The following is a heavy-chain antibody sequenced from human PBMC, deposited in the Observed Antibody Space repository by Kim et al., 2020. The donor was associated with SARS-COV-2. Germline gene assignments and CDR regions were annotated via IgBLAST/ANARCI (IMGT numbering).Heavy chain of an antibody. J-gene: IGHJ6*02. Sequence: SVKVSCKASGFTFTSSAVQWVRQARGQRLEWIGWIVVGSGNTNYAQKFQERVTITRDMSTSTAYMELSSLRSEDTAVYYCAARAAAGTLYYYYGMDVWGQGTTVTVSS. D-gene: IGHD6-13*01. CDR1: GFTFTSSA. V-gene: IGHV1-58*01. CDR3: AARAAAGTLYYYYGMDV. CDR2: IVVGSGNT.